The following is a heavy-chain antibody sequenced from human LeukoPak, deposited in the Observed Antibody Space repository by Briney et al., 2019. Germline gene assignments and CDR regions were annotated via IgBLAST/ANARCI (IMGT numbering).Heavy chain of an antibody. V-gene: IGHV3-48*01. CDR1: GFTFSSYS. J-gene: IGHJ4*02. CDR3: ARDHCSSTSCFPSGTNYFDS. D-gene: IGHD2-2*01. Sequence: GGSLRLSCAASGFTFSSYSMNWVRQAPGKGLEWVSYISSSSSTIYYADSVKGRFTISRDNAKNSLYLQMNSLRAEDTAVYYCARDHCSSTSCFPSGTNYFDSWGQGTPVTVSS. CDR2: ISSSSSTI.